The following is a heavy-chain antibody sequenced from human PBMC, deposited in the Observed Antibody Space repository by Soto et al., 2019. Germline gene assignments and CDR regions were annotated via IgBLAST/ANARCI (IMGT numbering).Heavy chain of an antibody. J-gene: IGHJ6*02. D-gene: IGHD6-19*01. V-gene: IGHV6-1*01. CDR3: VRSRVFIAVTSVTNYYYYYGMDV. CDR1: GSSVFCDNAA. Sequence: SPALILSCAISGSSVFCDNAAWKWIRQSPSRGLEWLGRAYYRSKWYIEYAPSVNSRITINPDTSKNQLSLHLISVNLEDTAVYYCVRSRVFIAVTSVTNYYYYYGMDVWGQGTSVTVSS. CDR2: AYYRSKWYI.